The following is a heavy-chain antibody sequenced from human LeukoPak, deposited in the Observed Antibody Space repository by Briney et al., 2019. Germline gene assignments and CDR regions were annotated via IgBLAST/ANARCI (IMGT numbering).Heavy chain of an antibody. CDR1: GFTFSSYW. CDR3: ARGYYDSSGYYSDAFDI. Sequence: PGGSLRLSCAASGFTFSSYWMHWVRQAPGKGLVWVSRINSDGSSTSYADSVKGRFTISGDNAKNTLYLQMNSLRAEDTAVYYCARGYYDSSGYYSDAFDIWGQGTMVTVSS. J-gene: IGHJ3*02. CDR2: INSDGSST. D-gene: IGHD3-22*01. V-gene: IGHV3-74*01.